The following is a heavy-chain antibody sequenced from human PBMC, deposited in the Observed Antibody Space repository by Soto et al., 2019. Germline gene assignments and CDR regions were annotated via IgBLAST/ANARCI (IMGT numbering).Heavy chain of an antibody. Sequence: PGGSLRLSCAASGFTFSSYGMHWVRQAPGKGLEWVAVIWYDGSNKYYADSVKGRFTISRDNSKNTLYLQMNSLRAEDTAVYYCARTVVVAATVLDYWGQGTLVTVSS. CDR1: GFTFSSYG. CDR2: IWYDGSNK. CDR3: ARTVVVAATVLDY. V-gene: IGHV3-33*01. D-gene: IGHD2-15*01. J-gene: IGHJ4*02.